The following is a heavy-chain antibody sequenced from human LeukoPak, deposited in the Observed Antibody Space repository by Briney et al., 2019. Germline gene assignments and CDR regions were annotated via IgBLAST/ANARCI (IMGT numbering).Heavy chain of an antibody. D-gene: IGHD3-3*01. CDR2: INWNGGST. CDR3: ARDLASRITIFGAWAFDY. CDR1: GFTFDDYG. Sequence: RAGGSLRLSCAASGFTFDDYGMSWVRQAPGKGLEWVSGINWNGGSTGYADSVKGRFTISRDNAKNSLYLQMNSLRAEDTAVYYCARDLASRITIFGAWAFDYWGQGTLVTVSP. V-gene: IGHV3-20*04. J-gene: IGHJ4*02.